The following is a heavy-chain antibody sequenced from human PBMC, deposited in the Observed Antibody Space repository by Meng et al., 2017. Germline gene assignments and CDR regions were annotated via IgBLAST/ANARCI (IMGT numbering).Heavy chain of an antibody. J-gene: IGHJ6*02. D-gene: IGHD6-19*01. V-gene: IGHV4-61*02. Sequence: SETLSLTCTVSGGSISSGSYYWSWIRQPAGKGLEWIGRIYTSESTNYNPSLKSRVTISVDTSKNQFSLKLSSVTAADTAVYYCARDYSSGWSYYYYYGTDVWGQGTTVTVSS. CDR2: IYTSEST. CDR3: ARDYSSGWSYYYYYGTDV. CDR1: GGSISSGSYY.